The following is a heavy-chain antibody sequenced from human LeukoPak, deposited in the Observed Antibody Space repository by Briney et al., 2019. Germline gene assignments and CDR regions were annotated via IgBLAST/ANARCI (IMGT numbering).Heavy chain of an antibody. V-gene: IGHV1-2*02. D-gene: IGHD4-17*01. Sequence: VSVKVSCKASGGTFSSYAISWVRQAPGQGLEWMGWINPNSGGTNYAQKFQGRVTMTRDTSISTAYMELSRLRSDDTAVYYCARDFVPPLRNEVTTWGHFDAFDIWGQGTMVTVSS. J-gene: IGHJ3*02. CDR2: INPNSGGT. CDR3: ARDFVPPLRNEVTTWGHFDAFDI. CDR1: GGTFSSYA.